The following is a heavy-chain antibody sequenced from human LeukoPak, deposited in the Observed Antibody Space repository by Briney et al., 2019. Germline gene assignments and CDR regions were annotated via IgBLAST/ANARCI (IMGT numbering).Heavy chain of an antibody. CDR1: GFTFSTYC. CDR3: AELGITMIGGV. D-gene: IGHD3-10*02. Sequence: GGSLRLSCAASGFTFSTYCMSWVRQAPGKGLEWVSYISGSGSTIYYADSVKGRFTISRDNAKNSLYLQMNSLRAEDTAVYYCAELGITMIGGVWGKGTTVTISS. CDR2: ISGSGSTI. J-gene: IGHJ6*04. V-gene: IGHV3-48*04.